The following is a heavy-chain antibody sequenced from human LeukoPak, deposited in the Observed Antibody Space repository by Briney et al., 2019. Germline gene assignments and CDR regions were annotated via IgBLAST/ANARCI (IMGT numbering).Heavy chain of an antibody. CDR1: GYTFTSYY. V-gene: IGHV1-46*01. D-gene: IGHD2-15*01. Sequence: ASVKVSCKASGYTFTSYYMHWVRQAPGQGLEWMGIINPSGGSTSYAQKFQGRVTMTTDTSTSTVYMELSSLRSEDTAVYYCARDTALGYCSGGSCYPTNGEDYWGQGTLVTVSS. CDR2: INPSGGST. J-gene: IGHJ4*02. CDR3: ARDTALGYCSGGSCYPTNGEDY.